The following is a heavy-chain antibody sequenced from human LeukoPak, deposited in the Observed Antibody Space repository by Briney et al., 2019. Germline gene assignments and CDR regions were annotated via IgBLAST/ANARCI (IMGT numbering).Heavy chain of an antibody. CDR3: ARAGTIFGVVHKYGMDV. CDR2: IYYSGST. D-gene: IGHD3-3*01. V-gene: IGHV4-30-4*01. J-gene: IGHJ6*02. CDR1: GGSISSGDYY. Sequence: PSQTLSLTCTVSGGSISSGDYYWSWIRQPPGKGLEWIGYIYYSGSTYYNPSLKSRVTISVDTPKNQFSLKLSSVTAADTAVYYCARAGTIFGVVHKYGMDVWGQGTTVTVSS.